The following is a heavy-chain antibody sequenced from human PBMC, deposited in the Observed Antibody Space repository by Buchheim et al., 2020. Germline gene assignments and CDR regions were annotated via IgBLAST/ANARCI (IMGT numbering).Heavy chain of an antibody. D-gene: IGHD6-13*01. J-gene: IGHJ6*03. CDR3: ERGRKQQLSRYNYYMDV. V-gene: IGHV4-31*01. CDR1: GGSFSSGCYY. Sequence: QVQLQESGPGLLKPSQTLSLTCTVSGGSFSSGCYYWIWICQHPGKGLEWIGYINYSGSSYYNPSLKIPFTISVDTSKNQFPLKLSSVNAADKDVYYCERGRKQQLSRYNYYMDVWGKGTT. CDR2: INYSGSS.